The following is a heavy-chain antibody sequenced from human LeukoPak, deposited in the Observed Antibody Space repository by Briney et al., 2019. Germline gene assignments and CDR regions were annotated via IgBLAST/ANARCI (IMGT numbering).Heavy chain of an antibody. J-gene: IGHJ4*02. D-gene: IGHD1-1*01. Sequence: SETLSLTCTVSGGSITSNSWSWIRQPPRKGLEWIGYIYNSGSSTSYNPSFKSRATISGDTSKNQFSLKLNSVTAADTAVYYCARAKPNWNPPDYWGQGTLVTVSS. CDR2: IYNSGSST. V-gene: IGHV4-59*08. CDR1: GGSITSNS. CDR3: ARAKPNWNPPDY.